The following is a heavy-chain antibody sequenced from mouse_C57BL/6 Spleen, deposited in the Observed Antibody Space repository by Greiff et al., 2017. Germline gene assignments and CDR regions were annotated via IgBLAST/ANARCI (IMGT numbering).Heavy chain of an antibody. CDR1: GFSLSTFGMG. D-gene: IGHD2-4*01. V-gene: IGHV8-8*01. Sequence: QVTLKVSGPGILQPSQTLSLTCSFSGFSLSTFGMGVGWIRQPSGKGLEWLAHIWWDDDKYYNPALKSRLTISKDTSKNQVFLKIANVDTADTATYYCARIVSDYDGNYYAMDYWGQGTSVTVSS. J-gene: IGHJ4*01. CDR3: ARIVSDYDGNYYAMDY. CDR2: IWWDDDK.